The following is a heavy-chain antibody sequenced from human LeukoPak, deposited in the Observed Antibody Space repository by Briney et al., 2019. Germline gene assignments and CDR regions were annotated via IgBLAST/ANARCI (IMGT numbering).Heavy chain of an antibody. D-gene: IGHD4-17*01. CDR3: ARDRLGDYETYAFDI. CDR1: GFTFSSYE. V-gene: IGHV3-48*03. CDR2: ISSSGSTI. Sequence: GGSLRLSCAASGFTFSSYEMNWVRQAPGKRLEWVSYISSSGSTIYYADSVKGRFTISRDNAKNSLYLQMNSLRAEDTAVYYCARDRLGDYETYAFDIWGQGTMVTVSS. J-gene: IGHJ3*02.